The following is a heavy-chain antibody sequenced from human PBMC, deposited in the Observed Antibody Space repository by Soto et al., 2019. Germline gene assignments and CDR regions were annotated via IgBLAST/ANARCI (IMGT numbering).Heavy chain of an antibody. D-gene: IGHD2-21*02. CDR2: LYNSGRT. Sequence: QVRLQESGPGLVKPSETLSLTCTVSGGSIRSYYWSWIRQAPGKGLEWIGYLYNSGRTVYNPSLKSRVTISVDTSKNQFSLKLNSVTAADTAVYYCARDLWGYCGTDCYPLDVWGQGTTVTVSS. V-gene: IGHV4-59*01. J-gene: IGHJ6*02. CDR3: ARDLWGYCGTDCYPLDV. CDR1: GGSIRSYY.